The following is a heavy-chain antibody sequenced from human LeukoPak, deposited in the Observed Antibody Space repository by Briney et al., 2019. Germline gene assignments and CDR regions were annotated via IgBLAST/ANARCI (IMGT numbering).Heavy chain of an antibody. D-gene: IGHD3-22*01. V-gene: IGHV4-39*01. J-gene: IGHJ4*02. CDR3: ARHNSGYYSEVDY. CDR1: GVSISSSNSY. Sequence: SETLSLTCTVSGVSISSSNSYWGWIRQPPGKGLEWIGSIYYSGSTYYNPSLKSRVTISVDTSKNQFSLRLSSVTAADTAVYYCARHNSGYYSEVDYWGQGALVTVSS. CDR2: IYYSGST.